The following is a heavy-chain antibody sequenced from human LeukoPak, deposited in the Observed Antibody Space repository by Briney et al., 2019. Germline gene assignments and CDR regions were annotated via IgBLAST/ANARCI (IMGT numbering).Heavy chain of an antibody. D-gene: IGHD5-12*01. J-gene: IGHJ4*02. CDR1: GFTFSSYA. CDR3: AKGEEGGYDYSYGYFDY. V-gene: IGHV3-23*01. CDR2: ISGSGGST. Sequence: PGGSLRLSCAASGFTFSSYAMSWVRQAPGKGLEWVSAISGSGGSTYYADSVKGRFTISRDNSKNTLYLQMNSLRAEDTAVYYCAKGEEGGYDYSYGYFDYWGQGTLVTVSS.